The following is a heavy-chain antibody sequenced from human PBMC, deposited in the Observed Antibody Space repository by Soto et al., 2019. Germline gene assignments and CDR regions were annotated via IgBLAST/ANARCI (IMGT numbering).Heavy chain of an antibody. CDR3: ARGDYYDSSPMYYFDY. V-gene: IGHV4-30-4*01. CDR1: GGSISSGDYY. D-gene: IGHD3-22*01. Sequence: TLSLTCTVSGGSISSGDYYWSWIRQPPGKGLEWIGYIYYSGSTYYNPSLKSRVTISVDTSKNQFSLKLSSVTAADTAVYYCARGDYYDSSPMYYFDYWGQGTLVTVSS. J-gene: IGHJ4*02. CDR2: IYYSGST.